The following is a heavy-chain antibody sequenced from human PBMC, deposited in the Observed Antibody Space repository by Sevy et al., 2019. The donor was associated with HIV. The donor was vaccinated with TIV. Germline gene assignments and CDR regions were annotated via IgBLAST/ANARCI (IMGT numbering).Heavy chain of an antibody. V-gene: IGHV3-23*01. CDR3: ANTAGGGFYYYYGMDV. CDR2: ISGSGIST. D-gene: IGHD2-15*01. CDR1: GFTFSSYA. J-gene: IGHJ6*02. Sequence: GGSLRLSCAASGFTFSSYAMNWVRQAPGKGLEWVSAISGSGISTYYADSVKGRFTISRDNSKNTLYLQMDSLRVEDTAVYFCANTAGGGFYYYYGMDVWGQRTTVTVSS.